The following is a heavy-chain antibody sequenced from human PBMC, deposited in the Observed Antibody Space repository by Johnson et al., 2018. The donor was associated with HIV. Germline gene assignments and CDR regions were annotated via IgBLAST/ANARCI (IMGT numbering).Heavy chain of an antibody. J-gene: IGHJ3*02. D-gene: IGHD6-13*01. V-gene: IGHV3-20*04. CDR1: GFRFEDYG. CDR2: LNWNGGNT. Sequence: VQLVESGGAVVRPGGSLRLSCVGSGFRFEDYGMNWVRQTPGKGLEWVSTLNWNGGNTNYADSVRGRFTISRDKAKQALYLQMNNLGAEDTALYYCARAAGYSRGGENSRVDGFDIWGQGTVVTVSS. CDR3: ARAAGYSRGGENSRVDGFDI.